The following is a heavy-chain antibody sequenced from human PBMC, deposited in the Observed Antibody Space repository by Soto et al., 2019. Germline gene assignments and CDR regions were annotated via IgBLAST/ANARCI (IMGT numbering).Heavy chain of an antibody. CDR1: GGTFSSYA. CDR3: ARDRVGATTHFDY. Sequence: SVKVSCKASGGTFSSYAISWVRQAPGQGLEWMGGIIPIFGTASYAQKFQGRVTITADESTSTAYMELSSLRSEDTAVYYCARDRVGATTHFDYWGQGTLVTVSS. J-gene: IGHJ4*02. CDR2: IIPIFGTA. D-gene: IGHD1-26*01. V-gene: IGHV1-69*13.